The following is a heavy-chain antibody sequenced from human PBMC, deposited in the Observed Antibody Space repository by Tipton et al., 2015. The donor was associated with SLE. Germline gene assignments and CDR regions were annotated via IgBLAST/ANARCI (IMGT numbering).Heavy chain of an antibody. CDR1: GYSFSAYG. V-gene: IGHV1-18*01. CDR3: AKGRGYHKYYLHQ. Sequence: QVQLVQSGAEVKTPGASVKVSCKASGYSFSAYGIAWVRQAPGQGLEWMGWITVYNYNTNYAREFQDRVTMSVDISTNTAYMELRSLTSDDTAVYYCAKGRGYHKYYLHQWGQGTLVTVSS. D-gene: IGHD5-12*01. CDR2: ITVYNYNT. J-gene: IGHJ1*01.